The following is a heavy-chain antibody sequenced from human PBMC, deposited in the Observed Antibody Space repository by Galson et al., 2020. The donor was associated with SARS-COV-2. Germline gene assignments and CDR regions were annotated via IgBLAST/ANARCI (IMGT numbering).Heavy chain of an antibody. CDR1: GFNFTPYG. CDR2: IKSDAIST. J-gene: IGHJ4*02. CDR3: ATGIGYYYSL. Sequence: GESLKISCTAFGFNFTPYGMHWVRQAPGQGLVWVSRIKSDAISTSYADFVKGRFTISRDNAKNTMYVQMNNLRAEDTAVYYCATGIGYYYSLWGQGIAVTVSS. D-gene: IGHD3-22*01. V-gene: IGHV3-74*01.